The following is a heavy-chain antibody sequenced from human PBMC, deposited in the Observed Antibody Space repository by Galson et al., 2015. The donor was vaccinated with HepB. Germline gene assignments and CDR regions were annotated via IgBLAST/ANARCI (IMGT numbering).Heavy chain of an antibody. V-gene: IGHV1-18*01. CDR1: GYTFTSYG. D-gene: IGHD3-3*01. CDR2: ISAYNGNT. J-gene: IGHJ6*03. CDR3: ARSYDFWSGYYYYYMDV. Sequence: SVKVSCKASGYTFTSYGISWVRQAPGQGLEWMGWISAYNGNTNYAQKLQGRVTMTTDTSTSTAYMELRSLRSDDTAVYYCARSYDFWSGYYYYYMDVWGKGTTVTVSS.